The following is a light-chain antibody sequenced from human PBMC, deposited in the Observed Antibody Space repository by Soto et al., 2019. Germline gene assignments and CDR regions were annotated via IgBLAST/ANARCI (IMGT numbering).Light chain of an antibody. J-gene: IGKJ5*01. CDR2: DAS. V-gene: IGKV3-20*01. Sequence: EIVLTQSPGTLSLSPGETATLSCRASQSVTRNYLAWHQQKPGQAPRLIIFDASNRATGIPDRFGGSGSGTDFTLTISRLEAEDFAVYYCQQYGSFITFGQGTRLEIK. CDR1: QSVTRNY. CDR3: QQYGSFIT.